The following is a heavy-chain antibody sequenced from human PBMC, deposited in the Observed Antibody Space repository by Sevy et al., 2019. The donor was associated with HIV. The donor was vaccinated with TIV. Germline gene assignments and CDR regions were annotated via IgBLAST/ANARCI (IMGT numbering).Heavy chain of an antibody. CDR2: ISSSSSSI. V-gene: IGHV3-48*01. D-gene: IGHD2-2*01. CDR3: ARGFCVSSSCSWSS. J-gene: IGHJ5*02. CDR1: GFTFSSYS. Sequence: GESLKISCAASGFTFSSYSMNWVRQAPGKGLEWVSSISSSSSSIYYADSVKGRFTISRDNAKNSLYLQMDSLTAADTAVYYCARGFCVSSSCSWSSWGQGNLVTVSS.